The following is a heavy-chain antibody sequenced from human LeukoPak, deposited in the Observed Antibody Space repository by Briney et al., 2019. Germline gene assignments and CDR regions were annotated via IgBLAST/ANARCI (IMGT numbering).Heavy chain of an antibody. Sequence: PGGSLRLSCAASGFTFSIHWMSWVRQAPGKGLEWVANIKEDSTVKLYLDSVEGRFIISRDNVDNSLYLQMNSPRVDDTAVYYCVRVDKKFEDSGYRSFDWWGQGTLVSVSS. CDR3: VRVDKKFEDSGYRSFDW. V-gene: IGHV3-7*01. CDR2: IKEDSTVK. D-gene: IGHD5-12*01. J-gene: IGHJ4*02. CDR1: GFTFSIHW.